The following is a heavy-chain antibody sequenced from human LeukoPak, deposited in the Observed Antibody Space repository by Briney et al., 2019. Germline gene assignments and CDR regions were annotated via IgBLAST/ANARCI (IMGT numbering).Heavy chain of an antibody. Sequence: SETLSLTCTVSGGSISSYYWSWIRQPPGKGLEWIGYIYYSGSTNYNPSLKSRVTISVDTSKNQFSLKLSSVTAADTAVYYCARGHGDYLYYFDYWGQGTLVTVSS. CDR1: GGSISSYY. CDR2: IYYSGST. J-gene: IGHJ4*02. CDR3: ARGHGDYLYYFDY. D-gene: IGHD4-17*01. V-gene: IGHV4-59*01.